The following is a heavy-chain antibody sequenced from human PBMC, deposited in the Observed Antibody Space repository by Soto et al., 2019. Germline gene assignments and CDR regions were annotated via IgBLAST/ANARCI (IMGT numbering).Heavy chain of an antibody. J-gene: IGHJ6*02. D-gene: IGHD4-4*01. Sequence: QVQLQESGPGLVKPSQTLSLTCTVSGGSISSGGYYWSWIRQHPGKGLEWIGYIYYSGSTYYNPSLKSRFTLSVDTSKNQFSLKLSSVTAADTDVYYCARGDLTSLVTVGYYGMDVWGQGTTVTVSS. V-gene: IGHV4-31*03. CDR2: IYYSGST. CDR3: ARGDLTSLVTVGYYGMDV. CDR1: GGSISSGGYY.